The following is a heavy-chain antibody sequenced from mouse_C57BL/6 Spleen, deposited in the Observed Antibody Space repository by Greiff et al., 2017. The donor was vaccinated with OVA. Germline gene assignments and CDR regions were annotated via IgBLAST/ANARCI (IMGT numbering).Heavy chain of an antibody. CDR1: GYTFTSYW. CDR3: ARDYGRRRFAY. D-gene: IGHD1-1*01. J-gene: IGHJ3*01. V-gene: IGHV1-50*01. Sequence: QVQLQQPGAELVKPGASVKLSCKASGYTFTSYWMQWVKQRPGQGLEWIGEIDPSDSYTNYNQKFKGKATLTVDTSSSTAYTQLSSLTSEDSAVYYCARDYGRRRFAYWGQGTLVTVSA. CDR2: IDPSDSYT.